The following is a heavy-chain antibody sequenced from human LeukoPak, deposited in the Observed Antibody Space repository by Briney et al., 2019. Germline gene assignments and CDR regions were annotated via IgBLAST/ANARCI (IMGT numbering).Heavy chain of an antibody. D-gene: IGHD4-17*01. CDR3: AKHGEAYGDSKTDH. V-gene: IGHV3-23*01. CDR1: GFTFSSYA. Sequence: PGGSLRLSCAASGFTFSSYAMSWVRQAPGKGLEWVSAISGSGGSTYYADSVKGRFTISRDNSKNTLYLQMNSLRAEDTAVYYCAKHGEAYGDSKTDHWGQGTLVTVSS. J-gene: IGHJ4*02. CDR2: ISGSGGST.